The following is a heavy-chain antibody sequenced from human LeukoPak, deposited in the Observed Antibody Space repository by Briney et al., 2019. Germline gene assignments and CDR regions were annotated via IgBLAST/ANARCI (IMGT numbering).Heavy chain of an antibody. CDR3: ASHSGGRDGYNSVDY. Sequence: PGGSLRLSCAASGFTFSSYWIHWVRQAPGKGLVWVSRINSDGSSTSYADSVKGRFTISRDNAKNTLYLQMNSLRAEDTAVYYCASHSGGRDGYNSVDYWGQGTLVTVSS. CDR2: INSDGSST. CDR1: GFTFSSYW. D-gene: IGHD5-24*01. V-gene: IGHV3-74*01. J-gene: IGHJ4*02.